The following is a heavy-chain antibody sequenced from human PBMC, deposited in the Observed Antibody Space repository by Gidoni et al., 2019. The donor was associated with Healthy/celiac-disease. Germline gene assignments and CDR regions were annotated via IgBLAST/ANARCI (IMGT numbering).Heavy chain of an antibody. CDR3: AKVGQWLVGAFDI. Sequence: QVQLVESGGGVVQPGRSLRLSCAAPGFTFSSYGMHWVRQAPGKGLEWVAVISYDGSNKYYADSVKGRFTISRDNSKNTLYLQMNSLRAEDTAVYYCAKVGQWLVGAFDIWGQGTMVTVSS. J-gene: IGHJ3*02. V-gene: IGHV3-30*18. D-gene: IGHD6-19*01. CDR2: ISYDGSNK. CDR1: GFTFSSYG.